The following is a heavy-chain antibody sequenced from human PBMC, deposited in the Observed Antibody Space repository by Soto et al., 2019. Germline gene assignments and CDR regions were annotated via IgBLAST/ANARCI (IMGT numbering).Heavy chain of an antibody. J-gene: IGHJ4*02. CDR1: GGSISSSSYY. Sequence: QLQLQESGPGLVKPSETLSLTCTVSGGSISSSSYYWGWIRQPPGKGLEWIGSIYYSGSTYYNPSLKSRVTISVDTSKNQCSLKLSSVTAADTAVYYCARHQAYYDILTGYSLAYFDYWGQGTLVTVSS. CDR3: ARHQAYYDILTGYSLAYFDY. D-gene: IGHD3-9*01. CDR2: IYYSGST. V-gene: IGHV4-39*01.